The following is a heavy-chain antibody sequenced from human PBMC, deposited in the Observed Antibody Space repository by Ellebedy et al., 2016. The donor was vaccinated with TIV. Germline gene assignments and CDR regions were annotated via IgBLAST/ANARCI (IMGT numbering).Heavy chain of an antibody. CDR2: ISSSGSTR. CDR3: ARLEAVAGYFDY. CDR1: GFTFSSYE. D-gene: IGHD6-19*01. Sequence: GESLKISCAASGFTFSSYEMNWVRQAPGKGLEWVSYISSSGSTRHYADSVKGRFTISRDNAKNSLYLQMNSLRAEDTAVYYCARLEAVAGYFDYWGQGTLVTVSS. V-gene: IGHV3-48*03. J-gene: IGHJ4*02.